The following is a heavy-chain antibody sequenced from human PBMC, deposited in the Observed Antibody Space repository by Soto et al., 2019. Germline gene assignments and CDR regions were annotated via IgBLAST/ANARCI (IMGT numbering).Heavy chain of an antibody. CDR3: AHIITVRGVFNWFDP. V-gene: IGHV2-5*01. CDR1: GFSLSTSGVG. Sequence: QITLKESGPPLVKPTQPLTLTCTFSGFSLSTSGVGVGWIRQPPGKALEWLALIYWNDDKRYSPSLKSRLTITKDTSKNQVVLTMTNMDPVDTATYYCAHIITVRGVFNWFDPWGQGTLVTVSS. J-gene: IGHJ5*02. D-gene: IGHD3-10*01. CDR2: IYWNDDK.